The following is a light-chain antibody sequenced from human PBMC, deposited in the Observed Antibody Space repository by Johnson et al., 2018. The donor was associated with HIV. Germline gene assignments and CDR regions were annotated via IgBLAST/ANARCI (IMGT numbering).Light chain of an antibody. CDR2: DNN. CDR1: SSNIGNNY. J-gene: IGLJ1*01. Sequence: QSVLTQPPSVSAAPGQKVTISCSGSSSNIGNNYVSWYQQVPGAAPKLLIYDNNRRPSGIPDRFSGSKSGTSATLGITGLQTGDEADYYCGTWDSSLSPHYGLGTGTISTVL. CDR3: GTWDSSLSPHYG. V-gene: IGLV1-51*01.